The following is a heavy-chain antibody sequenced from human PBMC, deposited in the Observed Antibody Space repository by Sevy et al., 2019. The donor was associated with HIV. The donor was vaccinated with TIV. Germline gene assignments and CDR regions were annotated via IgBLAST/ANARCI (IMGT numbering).Heavy chain of an antibody. D-gene: IGHD3-16*02. CDR3: ARGGVSTTTPFDY. J-gene: IGHJ4*02. V-gene: IGHV4-4*07. CDR2: TYTSGSP. Sequence: SETLSLTCTVSGGSISNYRWSWIRQPAGKGLEWIGRTYTSGSPNYNPSLKSRVAMSVDTSKNQFSLKLSSVTAADTAMYYCARGGVSTTTPFDYWGQGTLVTVSS. CDR1: GGSISNYR.